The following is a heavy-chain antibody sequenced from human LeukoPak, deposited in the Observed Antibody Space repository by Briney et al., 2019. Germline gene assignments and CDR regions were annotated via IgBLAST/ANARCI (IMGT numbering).Heavy chain of an antibody. CDR2: INHSGST. Sequence: SETLSLTCAVYGGSFSGYYWSRIRQPPGKGLEWIGEINHSGSTNYNPSLKSRVTISVDTSKNQFSLKLSSVTAADTAVYYCARGFITMVRGVIVSSGYYYYYYMDVWGKGTTVTVSS. CDR1: GGSFSGYY. D-gene: IGHD3-10*01. V-gene: IGHV4-34*01. J-gene: IGHJ6*03. CDR3: ARGFITMVRGVIVSSGYYYYYYMDV.